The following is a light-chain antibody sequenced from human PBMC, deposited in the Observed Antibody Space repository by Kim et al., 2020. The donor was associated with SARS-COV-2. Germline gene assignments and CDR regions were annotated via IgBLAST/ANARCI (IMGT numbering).Light chain of an antibody. CDR3: QQRSNWPYT. V-gene: IGKV3-11*02. Sequence: EIVLTQSPATLSLSPGERATLSCRASQSVSDYLGWYQQKPGQAPTLLIYDASYRATGIPERFSGSGSGRDFTLTIRSLEPEDFAVYYCQQRSNWPYTFGQGTKLEIK. CDR2: DAS. CDR1: QSVSDY. J-gene: IGKJ2*01.